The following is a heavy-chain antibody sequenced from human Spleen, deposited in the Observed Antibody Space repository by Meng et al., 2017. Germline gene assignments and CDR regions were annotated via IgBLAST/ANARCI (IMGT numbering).Heavy chain of an antibody. CDR2: MNPNSGNT. J-gene: IGHJ4*02. V-gene: IGHV1-8*02. CDR1: GYTFNDYG. CDR3: ARDVGEFNL. D-gene: IGHD3-16*01. Sequence: QVQLVQSGAEVKRPGASVKVSCEASGYTFNDYGISWVRQAPGQGLEWMGWMNPNSGNTGYAQKFQGRVTMTRNTSISTAYMELSSLRSEDTAVYYCARDVGEFNLWGQGTLVTVSS.